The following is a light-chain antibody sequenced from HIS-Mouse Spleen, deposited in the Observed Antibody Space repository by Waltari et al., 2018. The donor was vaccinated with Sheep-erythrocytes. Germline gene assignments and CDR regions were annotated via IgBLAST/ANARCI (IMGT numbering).Light chain of an antibody. CDR2: GAS. CDR3: QQYGSSPWT. CDR1: QRVSSSY. J-gene: IGKJ1*01. V-gene: IGKV3-20*01. Sequence: ELVLTQSPGTLSLSPGERATLSCRASQRVSSSYLAWYQQKPGQAPRLLIYGASSRATGSPDRFSGSGSGTDFTLTISRLEPEDFAVYYCQQYGSSPWTFGQGTKVEIK.